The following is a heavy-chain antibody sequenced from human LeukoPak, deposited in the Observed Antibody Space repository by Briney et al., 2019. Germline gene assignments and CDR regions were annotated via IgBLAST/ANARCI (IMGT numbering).Heavy chain of an antibody. CDR2: ISAYNGNT. D-gene: IGHD3-10*01. CDR3: ARDRGAYYYGSGSFFDY. J-gene: IGHJ4*02. CDR1: GYTFTSYG. Sequence: ASVKVSCMASGYTFTSYGISWVRQAPGQGLEWMGWISAYNGNTNYAQKLQGRVTMTTDTSTSTAYMELRSLRSDDTAVYYCARDRGAYYYGSGSFFDYWGQGTLVTVSS. V-gene: IGHV1-18*01.